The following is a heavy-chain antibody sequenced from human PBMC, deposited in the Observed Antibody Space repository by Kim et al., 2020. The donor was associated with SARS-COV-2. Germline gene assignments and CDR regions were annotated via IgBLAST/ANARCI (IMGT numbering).Heavy chain of an antibody. J-gene: IGHJ4*02. Sequence: GGSLRLSCAASGFTFSSYSMNWVRQAPGKGLEWVSSISSSSSYIYYADSVKGRFTISRDNAKNSLYLQMNSLRAEDTAVYYCARDYYDSSGYYPTFDYWGQGTLVTVSS. CDR3: ARDYYDSSGYYPTFDY. CDR2: ISSSSSYI. V-gene: IGHV3-21*01. D-gene: IGHD3-22*01. CDR1: GFTFSSYS.